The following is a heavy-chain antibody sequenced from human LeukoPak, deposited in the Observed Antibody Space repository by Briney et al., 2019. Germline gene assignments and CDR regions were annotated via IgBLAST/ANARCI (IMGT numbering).Heavy chain of an antibody. CDR3: ARWHQLALDY. J-gene: IGHJ4*02. D-gene: IGHD6-13*01. V-gene: IGHV3-21*01. Sequence: GGSLRLSCAASGFTFSAYSMNWVRQAPGKGLEWVSSISSSGSYIYYADSVKGRFIISRDNAKNSLYLQMYSLRAEDTAVYYCARWHQLALDYWGQGTLVTASS. CDR1: GFTFSAYS. CDR2: ISSSGSYI.